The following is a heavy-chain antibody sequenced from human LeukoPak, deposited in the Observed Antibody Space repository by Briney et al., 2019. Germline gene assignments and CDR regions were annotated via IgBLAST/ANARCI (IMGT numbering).Heavy chain of an antibody. J-gene: IGHJ4*02. Sequence: SETLSLTCTVSGGSISSGGYYWSWIRQYPGKGLEWIGYIYYSGSTYYNPSLKSRVTISVDTSKNQFSLKLSSVTAADTAVYYCARGNTAMANFDYWGQGTLVTVSS. V-gene: IGHV4-31*03. D-gene: IGHD5-18*01. CDR1: GGSISSGGYY. CDR2: IYYSGST. CDR3: ARGNTAMANFDY.